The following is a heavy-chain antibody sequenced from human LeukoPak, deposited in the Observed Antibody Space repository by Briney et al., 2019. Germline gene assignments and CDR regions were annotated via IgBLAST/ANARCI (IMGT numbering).Heavy chain of an antibody. V-gene: IGHV4-30-4*07. CDR2: IYYSGST. D-gene: IGHD3-22*01. CDR3: ARGQYYYDSSGQDAFDI. Sequence: SETLSLTCAVSGGSISSGGYSWSWIRQPPGKGLEWIGYIYYSGSTYYNPSLKSRVTISVDTSKNQFSLKLSSVTAADTAVYYCARGQYYYDSSGQDAFDIWGQGTMVTVSS. CDR1: GGSISSGGYS. J-gene: IGHJ3*02.